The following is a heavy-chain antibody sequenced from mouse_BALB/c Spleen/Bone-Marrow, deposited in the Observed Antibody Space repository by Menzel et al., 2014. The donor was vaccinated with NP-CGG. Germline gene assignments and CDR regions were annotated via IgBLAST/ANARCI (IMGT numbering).Heavy chain of an antibody. V-gene: IGHV1-87*01. CDR2: IYPGDGDT. D-gene: IGHD1-1*02. CDR1: GYTFTSYW. J-gene: IGHJ3*01. CDR3: ARDGSYPAWFAY. Sequence: QVQLQQSGAELARPGASVKLSCKASGYTFTSYWMQWVKQRPGQGLEWIGAIYPGDGDTRYTQKFKGKATLTADKSSSTAYMQLSSLASEDSAVYYGARDGSYPAWFAYWGQGTLVTVSA.